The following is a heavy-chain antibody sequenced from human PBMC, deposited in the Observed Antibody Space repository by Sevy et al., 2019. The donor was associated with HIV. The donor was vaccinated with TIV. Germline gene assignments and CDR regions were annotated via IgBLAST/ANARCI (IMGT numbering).Heavy chain of an antibody. CDR2: ISGSGGST. CDR1: GFTFSSYA. Sequence: GGSLRLSCAASGFTFSSYAMSWVRQAPGKGQEWVSAISGSGGSTYYADSVKGRFTISRDNSKNTLYLQMNSLRAEDTAVYYCAKDFRGCGGDCYSPPLDYWGQGTLVTVSS. V-gene: IGHV3-23*01. CDR3: AKDFRGCGGDCYSPPLDY. J-gene: IGHJ4*02. D-gene: IGHD2-21*02.